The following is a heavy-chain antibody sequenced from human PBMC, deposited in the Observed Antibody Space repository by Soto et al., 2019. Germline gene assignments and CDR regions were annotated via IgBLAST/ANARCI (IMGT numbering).Heavy chain of an antibody. V-gene: IGHV1-3*05. J-gene: IGHJ4*02. CDR1: GYTFTSCA. CDR3: ARSIVVVTALDY. Sequence: QVQLVQSGAEEKKPGASVKVSCKAYGYTFTSCAMHWVRLAHGLRLEWMGWINAGNGNTKYSQKFQGRVTITRDTSASTAYMELSSLRSEDTAVYYCARSIVVVTALDYWGQGTLVTVSS. CDR2: INAGNGNT. D-gene: IGHD2-21*02.